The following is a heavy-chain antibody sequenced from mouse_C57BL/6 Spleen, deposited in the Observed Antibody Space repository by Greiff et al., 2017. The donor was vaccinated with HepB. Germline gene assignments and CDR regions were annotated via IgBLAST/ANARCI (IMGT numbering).Heavy chain of an antibody. CDR3: TTGEDDGYFFDY. CDR2: IDPEDGDT. J-gene: IGHJ2*01. D-gene: IGHD2-3*01. CDR1: GFNIKDYY. V-gene: IGHV14-1*01. Sequence: DVKLQESGAELVRPGASVKLSCTASGFNIKDYYMHWVKQRPEQGLEWIGRIDPEDGDTEYAPKFQGKATMTADTSSNTAYLQLSSLTSEDTAVYYCTTGEDDGYFFDYWGQGTTLTVSS.